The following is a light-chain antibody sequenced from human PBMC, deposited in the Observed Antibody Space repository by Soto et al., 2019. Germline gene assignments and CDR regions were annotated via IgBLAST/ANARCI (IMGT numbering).Light chain of an antibody. J-gene: IGKJ1*01. Sequence: DIQMTQSPSTLSAFVGDRVTITCRASQSISSWLAWYQQKPGKAPKLLIYKASSLESGVPSRFSGSGSGTEFTLTITILQPDDFATYYCQQYNSHSWTFGQGTKVEIK. CDR3: QQYNSHSWT. V-gene: IGKV1-5*03. CDR2: KAS. CDR1: QSISSW.